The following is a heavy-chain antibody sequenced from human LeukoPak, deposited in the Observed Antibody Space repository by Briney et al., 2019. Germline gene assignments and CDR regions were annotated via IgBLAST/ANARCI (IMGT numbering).Heavy chain of an antibody. CDR1: GFVFTSYG. CDR3: ARTGSYLDY. J-gene: IGHJ4*02. D-gene: IGHD1-14*01. CDR2: ISANDGKT. V-gene: IGHV1-18*01. Sequence: ASVKVSCKASGFVFTSYGFTWVRQAPGQGLEWMGWISANDGKTHYSEKHQGRVTMSTDTVTSTAYMELRSLRSDDTAVYYCARTGSYLDYWGQGTLVTVSS.